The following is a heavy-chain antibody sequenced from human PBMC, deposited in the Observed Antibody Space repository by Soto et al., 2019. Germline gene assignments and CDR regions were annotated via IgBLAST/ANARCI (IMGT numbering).Heavy chain of an antibody. Sequence: SLTLACAASGSTFDNYGMYWVRQAPGKGLEWVSSISWNSGRIDYADSVKGRFTISRHNAKNSLYLQMNSLRPEDTALYYCAKGRKIFGVTPKYYFDQWGQGTQVTVSS. CDR3: AKGRKIFGVTPKYYFDQ. CDR1: GSTFDNYG. V-gene: IGHV3-9*01. CDR2: ISWNSGRI. J-gene: IGHJ4*02. D-gene: IGHD3-3*01.